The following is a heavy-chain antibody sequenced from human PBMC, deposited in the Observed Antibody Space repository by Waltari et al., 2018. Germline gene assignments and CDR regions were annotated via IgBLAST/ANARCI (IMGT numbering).Heavy chain of an antibody. CDR1: GFTFSSYW. Sequence: EVQLVESGGGLVQPGGSLRLSFAASGFTFSSYWMHWVRQAPGKGLAWVSRINSDGSSTSYADSVMGRFTISRDNAKNTLYLQMNSLSVDDTAVYYCAELSSSAFHIWGQGTMVTVSS. CDR3: AELSSSAFHI. CDR2: INSDGSST. J-gene: IGHJ3*02. D-gene: IGHD1-7*01. V-gene: IGHV3-74*01.